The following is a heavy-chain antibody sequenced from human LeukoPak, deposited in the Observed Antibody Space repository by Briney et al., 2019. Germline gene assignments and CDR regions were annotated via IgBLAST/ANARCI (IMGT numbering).Heavy chain of an antibody. CDR3: ARERLVVASSYYYGMDV. J-gene: IGHJ6*02. V-gene: IGHV3-7*01. D-gene: IGHD2-2*01. CDR1: GFTFSTYW. CDR2: IKQDGSEK. Sequence: AGGSLRLSCAASGFTFSTYWMSWVRQAPVKGLEWVANIKQDGSEKYYVDSVKGRFTISRDNAKNSLYLQMNSLRAEDTAVYYCARERLVVASSYYYGMDVWGQGTTVTVSS.